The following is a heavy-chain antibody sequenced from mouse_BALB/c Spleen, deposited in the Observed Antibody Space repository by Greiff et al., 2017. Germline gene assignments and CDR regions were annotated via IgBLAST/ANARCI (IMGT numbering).Heavy chain of an antibody. V-gene: IGHV7-3*02. D-gene: IGHD2-4*01. CDR1: GFTFTDYY. Sequence: EVMLVESGGGLVQPGGSLRLPCATSGFTFTDYYMSWFRQPPGKALEWLGFIRNKANGYTTEYSASVKGRFTISRDNSQSIRYLQMNTLRAEDSATYYCARAITTSWYFDVWGAGTTVTVSS. CDR2: IRNKANGYTT. CDR3: ARAITTSWYFDV. J-gene: IGHJ1*01.